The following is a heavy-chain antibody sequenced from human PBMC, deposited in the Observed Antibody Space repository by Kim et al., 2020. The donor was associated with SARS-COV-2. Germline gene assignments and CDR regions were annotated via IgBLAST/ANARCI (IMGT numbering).Heavy chain of an antibody. CDR2: ISAYNGNT. D-gene: IGHD2-15*01. CDR1: GYTFTSYG. J-gene: IGHJ4*02. CDR3: ARDTYFLATDPYCSGGSCYPGSIDY. Sequence: ASVKVSCKASGYTFTSYGISWVRQAPGQGLEWMGWISAYNGNTNYAQKLQGRVTMTTDTSTSTAYMELRSLRSDDTAVYYCARDTYFLATDPYCSGGSCYPGSIDYWGQGTLVTVSS. V-gene: IGHV1-18*01.